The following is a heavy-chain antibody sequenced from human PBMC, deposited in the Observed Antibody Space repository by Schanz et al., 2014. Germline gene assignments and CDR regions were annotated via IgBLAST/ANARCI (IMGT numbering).Heavy chain of an antibody. CDR1: GFTFSSYA. Sequence: QVQLVESGGGVVQPGRSLRLSCAASGFTFSSYAMHWVRQAPGKGLEWVAVISYDGSNKYYADSVKGRFTISRDNSKNTLYLQMNSLRAEDTAVYYCARGLPMVRGDHDVFDIWGQGTMVTVSS. CDR2: ISYDGSNK. J-gene: IGHJ3*02. CDR3: ARGLPMVRGDHDVFDI. D-gene: IGHD3-10*01. V-gene: IGHV3-30*04.